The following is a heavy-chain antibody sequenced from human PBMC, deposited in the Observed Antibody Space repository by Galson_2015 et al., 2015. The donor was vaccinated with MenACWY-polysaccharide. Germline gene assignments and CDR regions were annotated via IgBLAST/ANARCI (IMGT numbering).Heavy chain of an antibody. Sequence: SVKVSCKASGYTFTGYYIHWVRQAPGQGLEWMGRINPNSGGTNYAQKFQGRVTMTRDTSISTAYMELSSLTSDDTAVYYCAKDRGSNNGYYWGQGTLVTVSS. J-gene: IGHJ4*02. V-gene: IGHV1-2*06. CDR1: GYTFTGYY. CDR2: INPNSGGT. D-gene: IGHD1-14*01. CDR3: AKDRGSNNGYY.